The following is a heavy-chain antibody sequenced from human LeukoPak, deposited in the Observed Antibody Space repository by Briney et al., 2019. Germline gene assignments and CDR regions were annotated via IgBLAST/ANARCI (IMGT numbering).Heavy chain of an antibody. CDR1: GFTFSSYA. CDR2: IISSSSTI. J-gene: IGHJ4*02. Sequence: GGSLRLSCAASGFTFSSYAMSWVRQAPGKGLEWVSYIISSSSTIYYADSVKGRFTISRDNAKNSLYLQMNSLRAEDTAVYYCGRARDLEYSSGHGGYWGQGTLVTVSS. V-gene: IGHV3-48*04. CDR3: GRARDLEYSSGHGGY. D-gene: IGHD6-19*01.